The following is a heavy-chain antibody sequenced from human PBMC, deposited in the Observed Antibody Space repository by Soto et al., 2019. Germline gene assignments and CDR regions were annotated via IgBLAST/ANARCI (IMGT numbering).Heavy chain of an antibody. J-gene: IGHJ6*04. CDR3: AKDNVVRGGGGMDV. CDR1: GFSFSDYG. CDR2: TSLHGSNN. Sequence: QVQLVESGGGVVQPGRSLRLSCVASGFSFSDYGMHWVRQAPGKGPEWVALTSLHGSNNFYVDSVKGRFTVSRDNSKNTLYLQMDSLRAEDTAVYYCAKDNVVRGGGGMDVWGKGTTVTVSS. D-gene: IGHD3-10*01. V-gene: IGHV3-30*18.